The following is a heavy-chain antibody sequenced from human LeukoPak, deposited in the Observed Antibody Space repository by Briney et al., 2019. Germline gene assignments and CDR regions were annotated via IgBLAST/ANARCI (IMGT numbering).Heavy chain of an antibody. CDR2: INPSGGTT. CDR3: ARVGIHYYGSGSYYPI. Sequence: GASLKVSCKASGYTFTNYYMHWVRQAPGQGLEWMGVINPSGGTTSYAQKFQGRVTMTRDTSTSTVYMELSSLRSEDTAVYYCARVGIHYYGSGSYYPIWGQGTLVTVSS. D-gene: IGHD3-10*01. J-gene: IGHJ4*02. V-gene: IGHV1-46*01. CDR1: GYTFTNYY.